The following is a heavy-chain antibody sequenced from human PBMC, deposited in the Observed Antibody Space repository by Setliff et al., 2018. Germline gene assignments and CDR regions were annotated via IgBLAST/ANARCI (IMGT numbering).Heavy chain of an antibody. J-gene: IGHJ4*02. CDR2: IFYDGSEK. Sequence: SLRLSCAASGFTFSTYAMHWVRQAPGKGLEWVGYIFYDGSEKYYADSVKGRFTISRDNSKNTVYLEMNSLRPEDTAVYYCARTCSGSGCYAGLESWGQGTPVTVSS. CDR1: GFTFSTYA. V-gene: IGHV3-30*03. CDR3: ARTCSGSGCYAGLES. D-gene: IGHD2-15*01.